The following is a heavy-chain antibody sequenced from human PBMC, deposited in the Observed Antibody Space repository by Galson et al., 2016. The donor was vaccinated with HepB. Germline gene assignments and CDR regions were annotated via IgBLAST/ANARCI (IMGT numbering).Heavy chain of an antibody. CDR1: GGSISSYY. CDR3: AKVVGEGWFDP. D-gene: IGHD3-10*01. CDR2: IYYSGST. Sequence: ETLSLTCTVSGGSISSYYWSWIRQPPGKGLELIGYIYYSGSTNYNPSLKSRVTISVGTSKNQFSLNLSSVTAADTAVYYCAKVVGEGWFDPWGQGILVTVSS. J-gene: IGHJ5*02. V-gene: IGHV4-59*01.